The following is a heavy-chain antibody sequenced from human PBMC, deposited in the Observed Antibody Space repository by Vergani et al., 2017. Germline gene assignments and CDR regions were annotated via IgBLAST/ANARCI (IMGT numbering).Heavy chain of an antibody. CDR1: GYTFTSYD. V-gene: IGHV1-8*01. J-gene: IGHJ3*02. CDR2: MNPNSGNT. D-gene: IGHD4-17*01. CDR3: ARDDSPGYGDYAAFDI. Sequence: QVQLVQSGAEVKKPGASVKVSCKASGYTFTSYDINWVRQATGQGLEWMGWMNPNSGNTGYAQKFQGRVTMTRNTSISTAYMELSSLRSDDTAVYYCARDDSPGYGDYAAFDIWGQGTMVTVSS.